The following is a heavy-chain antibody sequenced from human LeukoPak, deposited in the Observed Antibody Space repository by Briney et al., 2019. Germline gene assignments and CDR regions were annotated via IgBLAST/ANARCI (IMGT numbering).Heavy chain of an antibody. D-gene: IGHD4-17*01. CDR3: ASVSYGDYGGYAFDI. Sequence: KAGGSLRLSCAASGFTFSSYSMNWVRQAPGKGLEWVSSISGSSSYIYYADSVKGRFTISRDNAKNSLYLQMNSLRAEDTAVYYCASVSYGDYGGYAFDIWGQGTMVTVSS. J-gene: IGHJ3*02. CDR2: ISGSSSYI. V-gene: IGHV3-21*01. CDR1: GFTFSSYS.